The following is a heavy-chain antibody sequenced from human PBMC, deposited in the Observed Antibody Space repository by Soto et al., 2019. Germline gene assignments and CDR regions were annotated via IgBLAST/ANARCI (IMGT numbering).Heavy chain of an antibody. V-gene: IGHV1-2*02. CDR2: INPNSGGT. CDR3: ARRDGSGSYLTLDY. CDR1: GYTFTGYY. Sequence: SVKVFCRASGYTFTGYYMHWLRQAPGQGLEWMGWINPNSGGTNYAQKFQGRVTMTRDTSISTAYMELSRVRSDDTDVYYCARRDGSGSYLTLDYWGQGTLVTVSS. J-gene: IGHJ4*02. D-gene: IGHD3-10*01.